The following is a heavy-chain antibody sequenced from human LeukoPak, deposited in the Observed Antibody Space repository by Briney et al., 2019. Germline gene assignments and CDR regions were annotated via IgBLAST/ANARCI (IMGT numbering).Heavy chain of an antibody. V-gene: IGHV4-4*02. CDR2: VHLDGRT. CDR3: AREGGFYRPLDY. Sequence: NTSETLSLTCGVSGGSVTSTNWWTWVRQPPGKGLEWIGEVHLDGRTNYNPSLKSRLTMSVDLSENHVSLKLTSVTAADTAAYYCAREGGFYRPLDYSGQGTLVTVSS. CDR1: GGSVTSTNW. J-gene: IGHJ4*02. D-gene: IGHD3-3*01.